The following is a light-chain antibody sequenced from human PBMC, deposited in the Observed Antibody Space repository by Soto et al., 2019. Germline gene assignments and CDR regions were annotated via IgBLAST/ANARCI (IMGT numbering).Light chain of an antibody. CDR3: QQYDSLLTIS. Sequence: DIQMTQSPSSLSASVGDRVTITCQASQDISNYLNWYQQKPGKARKVLIYDVSNLATGVPSRFRGSGSGTDFTLTISSLHPEDIATYYCQQYDSLLTISFGQGTRLEIK. V-gene: IGKV1-33*01. J-gene: IGKJ5*01. CDR2: DVS. CDR1: QDISNY.